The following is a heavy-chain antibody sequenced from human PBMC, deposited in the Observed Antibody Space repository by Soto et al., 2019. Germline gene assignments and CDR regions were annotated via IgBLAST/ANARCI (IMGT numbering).Heavy chain of an antibody. CDR1: GFSFSGSA. CDR2: IRSKANSYAT. J-gene: IGHJ4*02. V-gene: IGHV3-73*01. CDR3: TRFAYSSGWYFDY. Sequence: EVQLVQSGGGLVQPGGSLKLSCAASGFSFSGSAMHWVRQASGKGLEWVGRIRSKANSYATEYGASVKGRFTISRDDSKSTAYRQINSLETEDTAVYYCTRFAYSSGWYFDYWGQGTLVTVSS. D-gene: IGHD6-19*01.